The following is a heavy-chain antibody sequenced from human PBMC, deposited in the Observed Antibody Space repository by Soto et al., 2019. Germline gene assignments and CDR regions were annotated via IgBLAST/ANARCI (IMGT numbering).Heavy chain of an antibody. CDR1: GGSFSGYY. Sequence: SETLSLTCAVYGGSFSGYYWSWIRQPPGKGLEWIGEINHSGSTNYNPSLKSRVTISVDTSKNQFSLKLSSVTAADTAVYYCARNGSYYDFWSGYYFGGGMDVWGQGTTVTVSS. CDR2: INHSGST. CDR3: ARNGSYYDFWSGYYFGGGMDV. D-gene: IGHD3-3*01. J-gene: IGHJ6*02. V-gene: IGHV4-34*01.